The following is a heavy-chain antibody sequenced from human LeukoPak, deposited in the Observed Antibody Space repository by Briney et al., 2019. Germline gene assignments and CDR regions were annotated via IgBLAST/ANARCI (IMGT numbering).Heavy chain of an antibody. CDR3: VRDNAAADGALDY. J-gene: IGHJ4*02. CDR2: IWYDGSHR. D-gene: IGHD5-24*01. V-gene: IGHV3-33*01. CDR1: GFTFSSHG. Sequence: GGSLRLSCVASGFTFSSHGMHWVRQAPGKGLEWVAVIWYDGSHRYYPDSVKGRFTISRDNSKNTLFLQMDSLRVDDTAVYYCVRDNAAADGALDYWAREAWSPSP.